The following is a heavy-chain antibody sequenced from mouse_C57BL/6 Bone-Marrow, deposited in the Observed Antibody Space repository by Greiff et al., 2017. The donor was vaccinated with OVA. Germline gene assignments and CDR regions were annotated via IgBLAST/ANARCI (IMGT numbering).Heavy chain of an antibody. V-gene: IGHV1-26*01. D-gene: IGHD3-3*01. CDR2: INPNNGGT. CDR3: ARRGLGRGDWYFDV. Sequence: VQLQQSGPELVKPGASVKISCKASGYTFTDYYMNWVKQSHGKSLEWIGDINPNNGGTSYNQKFKGKATLTVDKSSSTAYMELRSLTSEDSAVYYCARRGLGRGDWYFDVWGTGTTVTVSS. J-gene: IGHJ1*03. CDR1: GYTFTDYY.